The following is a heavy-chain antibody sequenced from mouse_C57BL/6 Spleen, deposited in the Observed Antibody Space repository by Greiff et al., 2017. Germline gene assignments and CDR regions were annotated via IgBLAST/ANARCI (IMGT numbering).Heavy chain of an antibody. D-gene: IGHD1-1*01. V-gene: IGHV1-52*01. CDR1: GYTFTSYW. CDR3: AREKGTTPHFDY. J-gene: IGHJ2*01. CDR2: IDPSDSET. Sequence: QVQLQQPGAELVRPGSSVKLSCKASGYTFTSYWMHWVKQRPIQGLEWIGNIDPSDSETHYNQKFKDKATLTVDKSSSTAYMQLSSLTSEDSAVYYCAREKGTTPHFDYWGQGTTLTVSS.